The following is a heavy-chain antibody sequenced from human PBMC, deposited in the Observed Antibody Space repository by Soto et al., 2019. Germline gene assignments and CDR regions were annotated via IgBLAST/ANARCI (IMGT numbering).Heavy chain of an antibody. CDR2: IYYSGST. Sequence: SETLSLTCTVSGGSISSGDYYWSWIRQPPGKGLEWIGYIYYSGSTYYNPSLKSRVTISVDTSKNQFSLKLSSVTAADTAVYYCARDASSCSNIRFDPWGQGTLVTVSS. CDR1: GGSISSGDYY. J-gene: IGHJ5*02. V-gene: IGHV4-30-4*01. D-gene: IGHD2-2*01. CDR3: ARDASSCSNIRFDP.